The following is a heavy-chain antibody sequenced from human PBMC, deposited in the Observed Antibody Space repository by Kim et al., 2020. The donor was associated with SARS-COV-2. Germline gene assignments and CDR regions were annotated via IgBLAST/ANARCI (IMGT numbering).Heavy chain of an antibody. CDR2: IIPILGIA. D-gene: IGHD2-21*02. CDR3: AREGMVTSFMGENWFDP. V-gene: IGHV1-69*04. CDR1: GGTFSSYA. J-gene: IGHJ5*02. Sequence: SVKVSCKASGGTFSSYAISWVRQAPGQGLEWMGRIIPILGIANYAQKFQGRVTITADKSTSTAYMELSSLRSEDTAVYYCAREGMVTSFMGENWFDPWGQGTLVTVSS.